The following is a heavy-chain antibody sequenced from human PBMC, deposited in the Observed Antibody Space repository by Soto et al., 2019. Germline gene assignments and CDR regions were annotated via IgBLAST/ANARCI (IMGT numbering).Heavy chain of an antibody. CDR2: ISYDGSNK. V-gene: IGHV3-30*18. Sequence: PGGSLRLSCAASGFTFSSYGMHWVRQAPGKGLEWVAVISYDGSNKYYADSVKGRFTISRDNSKNTLYLQMNSLRAEDTAVYYCAKDDGAYSGSFVFDYWGQGTLVTVSS. J-gene: IGHJ4*02. D-gene: IGHD1-26*01. CDR3: AKDDGAYSGSFVFDY. CDR1: GFTFSSYG.